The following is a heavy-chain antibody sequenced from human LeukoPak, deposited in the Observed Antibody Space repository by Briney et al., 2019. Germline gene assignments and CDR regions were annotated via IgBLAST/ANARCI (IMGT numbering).Heavy chain of an antibody. CDR2: ISSSGSTI. D-gene: IGHD3-3*01. CDR3: ARDSNDFWSGYYKERWFDP. J-gene: IGHJ5*02. CDR1: GFTFSDYY. V-gene: IGHV3-11*01. Sequence: GGSLRLSCAASGFTFSDYYMSWIRQAPGKGLEWVSYISSSGSTIYYADSVKGRFTISRDNAKNSLYLQMNSLRAEDTAVYYCARDSNDFWSGYYKERWFDPWDQGTLVTVSS.